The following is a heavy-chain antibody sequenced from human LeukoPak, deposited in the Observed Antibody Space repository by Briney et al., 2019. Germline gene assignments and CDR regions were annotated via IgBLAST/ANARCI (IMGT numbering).Heavy chain of an antibody. Sequence: GGSLRLSCAASGFTFSSYAMSWVRQAPGKGLEWVSSISSSSSYIYYADSVKGRFTISRDNAKNSLYLQMNSLRAEDTAVYYCARDRAGGPGARPDAFDIWGQGTMVTVSS. CDR1: GFTFSSYA. CDR3: ARDRAGGPGARPDAFDI. V-gene: IGHV3-21*04. CDR2: ISSSSSYI. D-gene: IGHD6-6*01. J-gene: IGHJ3*02.